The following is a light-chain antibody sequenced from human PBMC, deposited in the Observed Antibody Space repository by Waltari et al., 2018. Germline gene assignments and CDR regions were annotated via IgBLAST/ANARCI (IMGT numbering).Light chain of an antibody. CDR2: GAS. V-gene: IGKV3-15*01. J-gene: IGKJ5*01. CDR1: LSVSSN. CDR3: QQRITWPIT. Sequence: EIVMTQSPATLSVPPGERAPLPCRASLSVSSNLAWYQQKPGQAPRLLIYGASTRATGIPARFSGSGSGTDFTLTISSLEPEDFAVYHCQQRITWPITFGQGTRLEIK.